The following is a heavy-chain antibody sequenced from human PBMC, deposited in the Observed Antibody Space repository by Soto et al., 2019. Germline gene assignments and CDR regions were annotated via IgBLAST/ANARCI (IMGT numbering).Heavy chain of an antibody. CDR2: INHSGST. J-gene: IGHJ4*02. CDR3: ARGLPPMIVVVPAAMMGMDY. V-gene: IGHV4-34*01. CDR1: GGSFSGYY. Sequence: SETLSLTCAVYGGSFSGYYWSWIRQPPGKGLEWIGEINHSGSTSYNPSLKSRVTISVDTSKNQFSLKLSSVTAADTAVYYCARGLPPMIVVVPAAMMGMDYWGQGTLVTVSS. D-gene: IGHD2-2*01.